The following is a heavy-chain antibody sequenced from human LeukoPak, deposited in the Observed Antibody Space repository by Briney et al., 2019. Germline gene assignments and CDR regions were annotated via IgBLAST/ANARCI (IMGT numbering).Heavy chain of an antibody. D-gene: IGHD4-17*01. CDR2: IIPIFGTA. V-gene: IGHV1-69*13. CDR3: ARGEKYGDHYFDY. Sequence: SVKVSCKASGGTFSSYAISWVRQAPGQGLEWMGGIIPIFGTANYAQKFQGRVTITADESTSTAYMELSSLRSEDTAVYYCARGEKYGDHYFDYWGQGTLVTVSS. J-gene: IGHJ4*02. CDR1: GGTFSSYA.